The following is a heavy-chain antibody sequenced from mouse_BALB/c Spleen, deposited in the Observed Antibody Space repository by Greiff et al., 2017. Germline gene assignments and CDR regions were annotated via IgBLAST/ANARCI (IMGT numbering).Heavy chain of an antibody. D-gene: IGHD2-12*01. J-gene: IGHJ3*01. V-gene: IGHV1-15*01. CDR1: GYTFTGYE. CDR3: KNGARCYDRAWFAY. CDR2: IDPDTGGT. Sequence: QVQLQQSGAELVRPGASVTLSCKASGYTFTGYEMHWVKQTPVHGLEWIGAIDPDTGGTAYNQKFKGKATLTADKSSSTAYMELRSLTSEDSAVYYCKNGARCYDRAWFAYWGQGTLVTVSS.